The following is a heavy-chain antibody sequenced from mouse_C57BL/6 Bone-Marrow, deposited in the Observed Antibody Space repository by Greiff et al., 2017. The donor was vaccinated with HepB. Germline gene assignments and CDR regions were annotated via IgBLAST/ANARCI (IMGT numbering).Heavy chain of an antibody. CDR1: GYTFTDYE. CDR3: TDYYGSSWGGVMDY. J-gene: IGHJ4*01. Sequence: QVQLQQSGAELVRPGASVTLSCKASGYTFTDYEMHWVKQTPVHGLEWIGAIDPETGGTAYNQKFKGKAILTADKSSSTAYMELRSLTSEDSAVYYCTDYYGSSWGGVMDYWGQGTSVTVSS. D-gene: IGHD1-1*01. V-gene: IGHV1-15*01. CDR2: IDPETGGT.